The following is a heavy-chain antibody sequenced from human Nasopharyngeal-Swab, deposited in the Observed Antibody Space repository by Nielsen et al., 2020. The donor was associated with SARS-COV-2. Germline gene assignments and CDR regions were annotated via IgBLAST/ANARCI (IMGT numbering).Heavy chain of an antibody. CDR3: ARDAPAHYGAFY. CDR1: GFTFSSFG. D-gene: IGHD4-17*01. CDR2: IAHDASNE. Sequence: GESLKISCATSGFTFSSFGMHWVRQAPGKGLEWVAFIAHDASNEYYGESVKGRFSISRDSSKNNLYLQMDSLRGEDTAVYYCARDAPAHYGAFYWGRGTLVTVSS. J-gene: IGHJ4*02. V-gene: IGHV3-30*03.